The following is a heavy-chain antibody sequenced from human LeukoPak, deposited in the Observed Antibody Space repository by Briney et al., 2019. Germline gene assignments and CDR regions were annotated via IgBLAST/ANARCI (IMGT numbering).Heavy chain of an antibody. J-gene: IGHJ6*02. D-gene: IGHD1-26*01. V-gene: IGHV3-66*01. CDR2: IYSGGST. Sequence: PGGSLRLSCAASGFTVSSNYMSWVRQAPGKGLEWVSVIYSGGSTYYADSVKGRFTISRDNSKNTLYLQMNSLRAEDTAVYYCARGASIYYYGMDAWGQGTTVTVSS. CDR1: GFTVSSNY. CDR3: ARGASIYYYGMDA.